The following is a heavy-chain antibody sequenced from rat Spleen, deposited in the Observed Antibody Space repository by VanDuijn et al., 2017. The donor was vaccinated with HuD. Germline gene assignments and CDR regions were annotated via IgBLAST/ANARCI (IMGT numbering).Heavy chain of an antibody. D-gene: IGHD1-4*01. Sequence: EVQLVESGGGLVQPGRSLKLSCATSGFTFSDHNMAWVRQAPKKGLEWVATISYDGSTTYYRDSVKGRFTMSRDNAKITLYLQMDSLRSEDTATYYCAREAGIPFHYFDYWGQGVMVTVSS. CDR2: ISYDGSTT. J-gene: IGHJ2*01. CDR3: AREAGIPFHYFDY. CDR1: GFTFSDHN. V-gene: IGHV5-7*01.